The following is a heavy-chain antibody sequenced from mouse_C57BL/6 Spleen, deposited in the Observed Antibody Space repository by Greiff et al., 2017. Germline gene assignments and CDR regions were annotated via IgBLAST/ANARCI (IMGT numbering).Heavy chain of an antibody. CDR1: GYTFTSYG. Sequence: VKLQESGAELARPGASVKLSCKASGYTFTSYGISWVKQRPGQGLEWIGEIYPRSGNTYYNEKFKGKATLTADKSSSTAYMELRSLTSEDSAVYFCARYYYGSSYWYFDVWGTGTTVTVSS. CDR2: IYPRSGNT. CDR3: ARYYYGSSYWYFDV. D-gene: IGHD1-1*01. J-gene: IGHJ1*03. V-gene: IGHV1-81*01.